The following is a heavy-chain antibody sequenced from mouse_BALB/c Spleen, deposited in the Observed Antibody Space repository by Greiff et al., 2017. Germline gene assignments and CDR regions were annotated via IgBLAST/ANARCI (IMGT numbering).Heavy chain of an antibody. V-gene: IGHV1-20*01. CDR1: GYSFTGYF. CDR2: INPYNGGT. Sequence: VQLQQSGPELVKPGASVKISCKASGYSFTGYFMNWVMQSHGKSLEWIGLINPYNGGTSYNQKFKGKATLTVDKSSSTAYMELLSLTSEDSAVYYCARGILDYWGQGTTLTVSS. J-gene: IGHJ2*01. CDR3: ARGILDY.